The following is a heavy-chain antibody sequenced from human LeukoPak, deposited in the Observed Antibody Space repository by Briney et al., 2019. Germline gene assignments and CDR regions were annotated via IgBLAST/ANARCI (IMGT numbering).Heavy chain of an antibody. J-gene: IGHJ3*02. CDR1: GFTFSSYG. CDR2: ISYDGSNK. D-gene: IGHD3-22*01. Sequence: GGSLRLSCAASGFTFSSYGMHWVRQAPGKGLEWVAVISYDGSNKYYADSVKGRFTISRDNSKNTLYLQMNSLRAEDTAVYYCAKPIEYHYDSYAFDIWGQGTMVTVSS. V-gene: IGHV3-30*18. CDR3: AKPIEYHYDSYAFDI.